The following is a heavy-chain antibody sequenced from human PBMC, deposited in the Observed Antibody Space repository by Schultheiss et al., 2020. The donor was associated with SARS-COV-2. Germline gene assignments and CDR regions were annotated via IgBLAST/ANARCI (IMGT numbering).Heavy chain of an antibody. CDR2: ISGGGDIT. V-gene: IGHV3-NL1*01. Sequence: GGSLRLSCAASGFTFSSYDIHWVRQAPGKGLEWVSVISGGGDITYYTDSVKGRFTISRDNSKNTLYLQMNSLRAEDTAVYYCARGGSYYCLDYWGQGTLVTVSS. J-gene: IGHJ4*02. CDR1: GFTFSSYD. CDR3: ARGGSYYCLDY. D-gene: IGHD1-26*01.